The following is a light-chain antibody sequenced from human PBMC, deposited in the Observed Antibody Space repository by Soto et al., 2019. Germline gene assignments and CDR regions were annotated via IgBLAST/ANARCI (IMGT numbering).Light chain of an antibody. V-gene: IGLV2-23*01. Sequence: LNHPASVSGSPGLSITISCTGTSSDVGSYNLVSWYQQHPGKAPKLMIYEGSKRPSGVSNRFSGSKSGNTASLTISGLQAEDEADYYCCSYAGSSTYVFGTGTKVTVL. CDR1: SSDVGSYNL. CDR3: CSYAGSSTYV. J-gene: IGLJ1*01. CDR2: EGS.